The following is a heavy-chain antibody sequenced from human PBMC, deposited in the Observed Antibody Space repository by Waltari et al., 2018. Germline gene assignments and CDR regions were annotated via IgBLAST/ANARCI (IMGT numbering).Heavy chain of an antibody. CDR3: ARDGVRGGWFDP. Sequence: QVQLQQSGPGLVKPSETLSLTCTVSGGSISSYYCSWIRQPAGKGLEWIGRIYISGSTNCTPSLKSRVTMSVDTSKNQFSLKLGSVTAADTAVYYCARDGVRGGWFDPWGQGTLVTVSS. V-gene: IGHV4-4*07. J-gene: IGHJ5*02. D-gene: IGHD3-10*01. CDR1: GGSISSYY. CDR2: IYISGST.